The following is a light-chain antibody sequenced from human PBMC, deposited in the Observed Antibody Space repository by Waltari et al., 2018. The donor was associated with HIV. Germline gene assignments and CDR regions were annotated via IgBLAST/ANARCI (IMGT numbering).Light chain of an antibody. CDR1: SSDVGGYNY. CDR3: CSYGGRRI. Sequence: QSALTQPRSVSGSPGQSVHISCTGTSSDVGGYNYVSWYQQHPGQAPKLMIYDISKRPSVVPDLFSGSKSGNTASLTISGLQAEDEADYHCCSYGGRRIFAGGTKLTVL. V-gene: IGLV2-11*01. J-gene: IGLJ2*01. CDR2: DIS.